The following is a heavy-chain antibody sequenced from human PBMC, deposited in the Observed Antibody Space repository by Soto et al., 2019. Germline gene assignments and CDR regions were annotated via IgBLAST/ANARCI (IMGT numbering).Heavy chain of an antibody. CDR3: ARDSYRSGGSCYSGYYYGMDV. D-gene: IGHD2-15*01. V-gene: IGHV1-69*13. CDR1: GGTFSSYA. J-gene: IGHJ6*02. Sequence: SVKVSCKASGGTFSSYAISWVRQAPGQGLEWMGGIIPIFGTANYAQKFQGRVTITADESTSTAYMELSSLRSEDTAVYYCARDSYRSGGSCYSGYYYGMDVWGQGTTVTVSS. CDR2: IIPIFGTA.